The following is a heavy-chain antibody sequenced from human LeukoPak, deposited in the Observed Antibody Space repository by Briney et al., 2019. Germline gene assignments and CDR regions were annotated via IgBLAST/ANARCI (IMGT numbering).Heavy chain of an antibody. J-gene: IGHJ3*02. CDR1: ADSFSSHY. Sequence: SETLSLTCAVSADSFSSHYWSWIRQAPGKGLEWIGYISYIGSTNYNPSLKSRVTISIDTSKNQFSLKLSSVTAADTAVYYCARDLITVTNGFDIWGQGTMVSLSS. D-gene: IGHD4-17*01. V-gene: IGHV4-59*11. CDR2: ISYIGST. CDR3: ARDLITVTNGFDI.